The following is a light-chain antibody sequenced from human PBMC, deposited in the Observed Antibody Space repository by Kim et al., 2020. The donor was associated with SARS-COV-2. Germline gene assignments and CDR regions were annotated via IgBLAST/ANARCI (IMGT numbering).Light chain of an antibody. CDR3: SSYARSSSYV. Sequence: GHALTISCTGTSSCVGAYKYVSWYQQHPGKAPDLMIFDVSERPSGISNRFSGSKSGNTASLTISGLQAEDEADYYCSSYARSSSYVFGTGTKVTVL. CDR1: SSCVGAYKY. J-gene: IGLJ1*01. CDR2: DVS. V-gene: IGLV2-14*04.